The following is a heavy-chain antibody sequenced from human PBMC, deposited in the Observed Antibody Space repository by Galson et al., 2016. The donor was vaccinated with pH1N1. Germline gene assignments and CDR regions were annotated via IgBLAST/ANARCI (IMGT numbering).Heavy chain of an antibody. CDR1: GGTFTSYT. D-gene: IGHD3-9*01. CDR3: SRARGHAAFDPFDF. V-gene: IGHV1-69*02. J-gene: IGHJ4*02. Sequence: SVKVSCKASGGTFTSYTITWVRQAPGQGLEWMGRMIPILGLSNYAQKFKGRVTITADKSRSTAYTELSSLKSEDTAVYFCSRARGHAAFDPFDFWGQGTLVTVSS. CDR2: MIPILGLS.